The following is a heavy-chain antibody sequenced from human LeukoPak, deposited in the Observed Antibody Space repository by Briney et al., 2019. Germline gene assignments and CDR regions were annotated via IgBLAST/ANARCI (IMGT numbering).Heavy chain of an antibody. Sequence: KASETLSLTCAVYGGSFSGYYWSWIRQPPGKGLELIGEINHRGSTNYNPSLKSRVTISVDTAKNQFSLTLSSVTAADTAVYYCARKPFYYGSGRGMDVWGKGTTVTVSS. J-gene: IGHJ6*04. CDR2: INHRGST. CDR3: ARKPFYYGSGRGMDV. V-gene: IGHV4-34*01. D-gene: IGHD3-10*01. CDR1: GGSFSGYY.